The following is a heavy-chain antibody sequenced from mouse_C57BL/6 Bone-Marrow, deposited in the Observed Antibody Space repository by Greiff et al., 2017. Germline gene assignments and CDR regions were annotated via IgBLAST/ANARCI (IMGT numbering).Heavy chain of an antibody. D-gene: IGHD2-3*01. CDR2: IYPGDGDT. CDR3: ARGGRLLAWFAY. Sequence: QVQLQQSGAELVKPGASVKISCKASGYAFSSYWMNWVKQRPGKGLEWIGQIYPGDGDTNYNGKFKGKATLTADKSSSTAYMQLSSLTSEDSAVYFCARGGRLLAWFAYWGQGTLVPVSA. J-gene: IGHJ3*01. V-gene: IGHV1-80*01. CDR1: GYAFSSYW.